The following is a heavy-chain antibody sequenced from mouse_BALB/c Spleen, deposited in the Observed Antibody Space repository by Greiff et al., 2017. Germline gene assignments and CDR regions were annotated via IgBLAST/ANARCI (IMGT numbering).Heavy chain of an antibody. J-gene: IGHJ2*01. CDR2: ISSGGSYT. CDR3: TREQGYYFDY. V-gene: IGHV5-6-4*01. CDR1: GFTFSSYT. Sequence: EVKFEESGGGLVKPGGSLKLSCAASGFTFSSYTMSWVRQTPEKRLEWVATISSGGSYTYYTDSVKGRSTISRDNAKNTLYLQMSSLKSEDTAMYYCTREQGYYFDYWGQGTTLTVSS.